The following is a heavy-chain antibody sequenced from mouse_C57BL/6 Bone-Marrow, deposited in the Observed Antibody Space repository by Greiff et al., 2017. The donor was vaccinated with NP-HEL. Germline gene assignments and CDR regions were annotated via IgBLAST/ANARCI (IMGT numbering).Heavy chain of an antibody. CDR2: IDPSDSYT. J-gene: IGHJ3*01. Sequence: QVQLQQPGAELVKPGASVKLSCKASGYTFTTYWMQWVKQRPGQGLEWIGEIDPSDSYTKYNQNFKGKATLTVDTSSSTAYMQLSSLTSEDSAVYYCARKAYYGRSYEFAYWGQGTLVTVSA. V-gene: IGHV1-50*01. CDR1: GYTFTTYW. D-gene: IGHD1-1*01. CDR3: ARKAYYGRSYEFAY.